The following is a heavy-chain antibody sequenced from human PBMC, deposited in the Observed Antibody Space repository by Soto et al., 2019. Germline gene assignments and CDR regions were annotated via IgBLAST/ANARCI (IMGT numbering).Heavy chain of an antibody. CDR1: GDSVSSNSAA. CDR2: TYYRSKWYN. Sequence: SQTLSLTCAISGDSVSSNSAAWNWIRQSPSRGLEWLGRTYYRSKWYNDYAVSVKSRITINPDTSKNQFSLQLSSVTPEDTAVYYCARMFIPFSGAGQDYWGQGTLVTVSS. J-gene: IGHJ4*02. V-gene: IGHV6-1*01. CDR3: ARMFIPFSGAGQDY. D-gene: IGHD3-10*02.